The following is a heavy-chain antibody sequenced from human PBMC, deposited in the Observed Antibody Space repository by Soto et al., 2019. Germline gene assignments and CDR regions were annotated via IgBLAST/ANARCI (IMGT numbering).Heavy chain of an antibody. CDR3: ARVLPGYHGGAFHI. CDR1: GFTFGSYE. CDR2: ISSRGTTV. V-gene: IGHV3-48*03. D-gene: IGHD3-9*01. J-gene: IGHJ3*02. Sequence: GGSLRLSCTGSGFTFGSYEMNWVRQAPGKGLEWVSYISSRGTTVYYADSLKGRLTISRDNTKNSLFPQMTSLRAEDTAVYYCARVLPGYHGGAFHIWGQGTMVTVSS.